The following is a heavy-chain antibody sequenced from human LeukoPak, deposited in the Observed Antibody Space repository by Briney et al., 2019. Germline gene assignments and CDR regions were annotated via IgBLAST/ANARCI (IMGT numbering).Heavy chain of an antibody. J-gene: IGHJ4*02. CDR2: IHYSGST. CDR1: GGSISGYY. V-gene: IGHV4-59*08. CDR3: ARRGYASSWSFDY. D-gene: IGHD6-13*01. Sequence: PSETLSLTCTVSGGSISGYYWNWVRQPPGKGLERIGYIHYSGSTNYNPSLKSQVTISVDTSKNQFSMKLSSVTAADTAVYYCARRGYASSWSFDYWGQGTLVTVSS.